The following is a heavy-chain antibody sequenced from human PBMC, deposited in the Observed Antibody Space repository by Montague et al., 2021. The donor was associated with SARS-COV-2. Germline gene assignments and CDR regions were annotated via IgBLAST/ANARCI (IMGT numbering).Heavy chain of an antibody. CDR3: AHNQWLVPLLFDY. CDR2: IDWDDDK. V-gene: IGHV2-70*11. CDR1: GFSLGTSGMC. Sequence: PALVKPTQTLTLTCTFSGFSLGTSGMCVSWIRQPPGKALEWLARIDWDDDKYYSTSLKNRLTITKDTSKNQVVLTMTNMDPVDTATYYCAHNQWLVPLLFDYWGQGTLVTVSS. D-gene: IGHD6-19*01. J-gene: IGHJ4*02.